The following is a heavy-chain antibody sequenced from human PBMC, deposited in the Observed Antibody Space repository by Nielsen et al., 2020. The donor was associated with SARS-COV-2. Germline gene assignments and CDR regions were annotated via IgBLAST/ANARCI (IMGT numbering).Heavy chain of an antibody. V-gene: IGHV3-23*01. Sequence: GGSLRLSCAASGFTFSSYAMSWVRQAPGKGLEWVSAISGSGGSTYYADSVKGRFTISRDNAKNSLYLQMNSLRAEDTALYYCAKETQGWFDPWGQGTLVTVSS. CDR1: GFTFSSYA. CDR3: AKETQGWFDP. J-gene: IGHJ5*02. CDR2: ISGSGGST.